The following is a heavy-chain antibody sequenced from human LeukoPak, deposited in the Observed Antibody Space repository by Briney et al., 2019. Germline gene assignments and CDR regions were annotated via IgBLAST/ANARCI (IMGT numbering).Heavy chain of an antibody. J-gene: IGHJ4*02. CDR1: GFTFDDYA. V-gene: IGHV3-9*01. D-gene: IGHD2-15*01. CDR3: ARTPSYCGGRCYVSHYFDY. CDR2: ISWNSGSI. Sequence: PGGSLRLSCAASGFTFDDYAMHWVRQAPGKGLEWVSGISWNSGSIGYADSVKGRFTISRDNAKNSLYLQMNSLRAEDTASYYCARTPSYCGGRCYVSHYFDYWGQGTLATVSS.